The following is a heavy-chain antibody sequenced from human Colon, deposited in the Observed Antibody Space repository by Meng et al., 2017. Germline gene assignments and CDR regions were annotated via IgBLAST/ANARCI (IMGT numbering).Heavy chain of an antibody. J-gene: IGHJ5*02. D-gene: IGHD3-10*01. CDR1: GGSFSGYS. Sequence: VQLQQWGAGLLKPSETLSLTCAVYGGSFSGYSWSWIRQPPGKGLEWIGEINHSGSTNYNPSLKSRVTISVDTSKNQFSLKLSSVTAADTAVYYCARRVRGVISWFDPWGQGTLVTVSS. V-gene: IGHV4-34*01. CDR3: ARRVRGVISWFDP. CDR2: INHSGST.